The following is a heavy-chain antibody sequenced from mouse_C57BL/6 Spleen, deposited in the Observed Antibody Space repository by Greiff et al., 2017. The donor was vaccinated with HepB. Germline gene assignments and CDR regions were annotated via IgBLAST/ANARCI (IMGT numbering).Heavy chain of an antibody. J-gene: IGHJ3*01. CDR1: GYTFTDYN. CDR3: ARRDGSSSAWFAY. D-gene: IGHD1-1*01. Sequence: VQLQQSGPELVKPGASVKIPCKASGYTFTDYNMDWVKQSHGKSLEWIGDINPNNGGTIYNQKFKGKATLTVDKSSSTAYMELRSLTAEDTAVYYCARRDGSSSAWFAYWGQGTLVTVSA. CDR2: INPNNGGT. V-gene: IGHV1-18*01.